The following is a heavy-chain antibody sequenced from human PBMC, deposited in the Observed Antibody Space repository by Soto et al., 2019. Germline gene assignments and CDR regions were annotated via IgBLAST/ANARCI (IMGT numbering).Heavy chain of an antibody. CDR2: IFYSGST. V-gene: IGHV4-31*03. J-gene: IGHJ4*02. CDR1: GGSISSGGYY. Sequence: QVQLQESGPGLVKPSQTLSLTCTVSGGSISSGGYYWSWIRQHPGKGLEWIGYIFYSGSTFYNPSLKSRVTISVDPSKNQFSLKLSSVTAADTAVYFCARAPGDFFDYWGQGTLVTVSS. CDR3: ARAPGDFFDY.